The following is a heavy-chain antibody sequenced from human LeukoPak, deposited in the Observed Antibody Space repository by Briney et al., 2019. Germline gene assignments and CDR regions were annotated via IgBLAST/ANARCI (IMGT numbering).Heavy chain of an antibody. CDR1: GFTFSSYW. J-gene: IGHJ5*02. V-gene: IGHV3-7*01. Sequence: GGSLRLSCAASGFTFSSYWMSWVRQAPGKGLEWVANIKQDGSEKYYVDSVKGRFTISRDNAKNSLYLQMNSLRAEDTAVYYCARDVRDCTNGVCYSNWFDPWGQGTLVTVSS. CDR3: ARDVRDCTNGVCYSNWFDP. D-gene: IGHD2-8*01. CDR2: IKQDGSEK.